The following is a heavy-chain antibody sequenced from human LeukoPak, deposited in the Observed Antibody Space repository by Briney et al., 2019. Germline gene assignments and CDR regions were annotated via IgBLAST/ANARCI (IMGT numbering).Heavy chain of an antibody. CDR1: GFTFSSYS. V-gene: IGHV3-21*01. CDR2: ISTGTGYI. Sequence: PGGSLRLSCAASGFTFSSYSMSWVRQAPGKGLEGVSSISTGTGYIYYADSVRGRFTISRDNAKNSLYLEMNSLRAEDTAVYYCVRVDFWGQGTLVTVSS. CDR3: VRVDF. J-gene: IGHJ4*02.